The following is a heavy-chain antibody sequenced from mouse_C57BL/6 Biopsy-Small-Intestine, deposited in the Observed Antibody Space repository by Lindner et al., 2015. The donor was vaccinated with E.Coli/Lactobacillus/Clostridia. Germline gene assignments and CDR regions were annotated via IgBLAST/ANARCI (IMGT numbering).Heavy chain of an antibody. J-gene: IGHJ2*01. V-gene: IGHV1-31*01. CDR1: VTHSLAST. CDR3: ARSEGSSGFFDY. D-gene: IGHD3-2*02. CDR2: IYPSNGLS. Sequence: VQLQESGPELVKPGASVKIVLLRLLVTHSLASTCTRVKQSHGNILDWIGYIYPSNGLSSYNQKFKGKATLTVDKSSSTAYMELRSLTSEDSAVYYCARSEGSSGFFDYWGQGTTLTVSS.